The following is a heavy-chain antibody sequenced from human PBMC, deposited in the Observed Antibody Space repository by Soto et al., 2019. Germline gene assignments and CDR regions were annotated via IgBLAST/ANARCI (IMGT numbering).Heavy chain of an antibody. V-gene: IGHV4-39*01. Sequence: QLQLQESGPGLVKPSETLSLTCTVSGGSISSSSYYWGWIRQPPGKGLEWIGSIYYSGSTYYNPSLKSRVTISVDTSKNQFSLKLSSVTAADTAVYYCARLGRKGDAFDIWGQGTMVTVSS. CDR3: ARLGRKGDAFDI. CDR1: GGSISSSSYY. D-gene: IGHD3-16*01. J-gene: IGHJ3*02. CDR2: IYYSGST.